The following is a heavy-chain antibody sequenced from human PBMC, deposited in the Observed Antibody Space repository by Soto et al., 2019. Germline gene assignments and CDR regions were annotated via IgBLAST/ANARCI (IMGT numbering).Heavy chain of an antibody. D-gene: IGHD2-2*01. V-gene: IGHV1-18*01. CDR3: ARDPPPPDY. J-gene: IGHJ4*02. CDR2: ISAYNGNT. Sequence: QVQLVQSGAEVKKPGASVKVSCKASGYTFASYAISGMRQAPGQGLEWMGWISAYNGNTNYAQKIQGRATMTTDTSTMTAYMELRRLRSDDTAAYYCARDPPPPDYWGQGTLVTVSS. CDR1: GYTFASYA.